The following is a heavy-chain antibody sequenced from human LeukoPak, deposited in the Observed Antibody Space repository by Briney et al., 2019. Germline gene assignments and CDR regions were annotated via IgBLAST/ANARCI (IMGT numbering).Heavy chain of an antibody. D-gene: IGHD3-10*01. Sequence: ASVKVSCMASGYTFTDYTMHWVRQAPGQRLEWMGWINVGNGNTKYSQEFQGRVTMTRDTSISTAYMEPNRLRSDDTAVYYCAREAYGSGSFRTDYYYMDVWGKGTTVTISS. J-gene: IGHJ6*03. CDR1: GYTFTDYT. V-gene: IGHV1-3*01. CDR3: AREAYGSGSFRTDYYYMDV. CDR2: INVGNGNT.